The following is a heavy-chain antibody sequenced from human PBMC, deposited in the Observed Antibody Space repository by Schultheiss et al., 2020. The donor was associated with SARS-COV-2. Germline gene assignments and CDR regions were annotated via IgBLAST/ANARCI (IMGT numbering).Heavy chain of an antibody. D-gene: IGHD1-26*01. V-gene: IGHV4-61*02. CDR1: GGSISSGSYY. CDR2: IYTSGST. J-gene: IGHJ4*02. Sequence: SETLSLTCTVSGGSISSGSYYWSWIRQPAGKGLEWIGRIYTSGSTNYNPSLKSRVTISVDTSKNQFSLKLSSVTAADTAVYYCAREWAPAFFDYWGQGTLVTVSS. CDR3: AREWAPAFFDY.